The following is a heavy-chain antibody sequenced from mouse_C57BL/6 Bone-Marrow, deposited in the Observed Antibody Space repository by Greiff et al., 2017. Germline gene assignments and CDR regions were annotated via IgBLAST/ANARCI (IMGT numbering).Heavy chain of an antibody. CDR2: IWSGGST. CDR1: GFSLTSYG. J-gene: IGHJ3*01. Sequence: QVQLQQSGPGLVQPSQSLSITCTVSGFSLTSYGVHWVRQPPGKGLEWLGVIWSGGSTDYNAAFISRLGISKDNSKIQVFFKMNSLQADYTDIYYCAKNWGYDGYYWFAYWGQGTLVTVSA. V-gene: IGHV2-4*01. CDR3: AKNWGYDGYYWFAY. D-gene: IGHD2-3*01.